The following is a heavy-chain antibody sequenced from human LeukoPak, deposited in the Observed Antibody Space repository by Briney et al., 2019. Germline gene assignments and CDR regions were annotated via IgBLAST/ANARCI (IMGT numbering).Heavy chain of an antibody. CDR3: ARDHGSRWDRLDY. CDR2: IKPDSGGT. Sequence: ASVKVSCKASGYTFTGYYIHWVRQAPGQRLEWMGWIKPDSGGTNYAQKFKGRVTVTWDSSINTAYMEVSSLTSDDTAFYYCARDHGSRWDRLDYWGQGTLVTVSS. V-gene: IGHV1-2*02. CDR1: GYTFTGYY. D-gene: IGHD6-19*01. J-gene: IGHJ4*02.